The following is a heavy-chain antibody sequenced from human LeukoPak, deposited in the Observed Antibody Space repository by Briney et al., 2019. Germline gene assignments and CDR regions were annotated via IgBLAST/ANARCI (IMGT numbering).Heavy chain of an antibody. CDR2: INPSGGST. V-gene: IGHV1-46*01. J-gene: IGHJ6*04. D-gene: IGHD3-16*02. CDR1: GYTFTSYY. CDR3: ARSSTFGGVIVIPYYYYYYGMDV. Sequence: ASVKVSCKASGYTFTSYYMHWVRQAPGQGLEWMGIINPSGGSTSYAQEFQGRVTMTRGTSTSTVYMELSSLRSEDTAVYYCARSSTFGGVIVIPYYYYYYGMDVWGKGTTVTVSS.